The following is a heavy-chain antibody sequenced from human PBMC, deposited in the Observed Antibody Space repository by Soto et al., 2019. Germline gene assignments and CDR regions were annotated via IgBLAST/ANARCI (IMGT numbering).Heavy chain of an antibody. D-gene: IGHD5-12*01. V-gene: IGHV2-5*02. CDR1: GLSVSTYGAG. CDR2: IYWDDAK. CDR3: AHRSRAHNGYGLFDN. Sequence: QITLKESGPTLVKPTQTLTVACSVSGLSVSTYGAGVAWIRQPPGKALEWLGIIYWDDAKRYSPLLQTRLTXTWAXSXHQVVLTLTRVDPVDTATYYCAHRSRAHNGYGLFDNWGQGTLVTVSS. J-gene: IGHJ4*02.